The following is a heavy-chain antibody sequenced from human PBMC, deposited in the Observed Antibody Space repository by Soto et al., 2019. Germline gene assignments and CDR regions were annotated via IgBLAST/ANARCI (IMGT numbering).Heavy chain of an antibody. J-gene: IGHJ5*02. Sequence: SETLSLTCTVSGGSISSSSYYWGWIRQPPGKGLEWIGSIYYSGSTYYNPSLKSRVTISVDTSKNQFSLKLSSVTAADTAVYYCARQGSYGDYLVGWFDPWGQGTLVTVSS. V-gene: IGHV4-39*01. CDR1: GGSISSSSYY. CDR3: ARQGSYGDYLVGWFDP. CDR2: IYYSGST. D-gene: IGHD4-17*01.